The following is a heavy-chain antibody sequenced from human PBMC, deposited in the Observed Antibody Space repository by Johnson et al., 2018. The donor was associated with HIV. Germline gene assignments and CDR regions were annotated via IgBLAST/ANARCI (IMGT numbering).Heavy chain of an antibody. CDR3: ARDRSRGWCGRVDAYDI. V-gene: IGHV3-33*01. J-gene: IGHJ3*02. CDR1: GFTFSSYG. CDR2: IWYDGSNK. D-gene: IGHD6-19*01. Sequence: VQLVESGGGVVQPGRSLRLSCAASGFTFSSYGMHWVRQAPGKGLEWVAVIWYDGSNKYYADSVKGRFTISRDNSKNTLYLQMNSLRAEDTALYYCARDRSRGWCGRVDAYDIWGQGTKVTVSA.